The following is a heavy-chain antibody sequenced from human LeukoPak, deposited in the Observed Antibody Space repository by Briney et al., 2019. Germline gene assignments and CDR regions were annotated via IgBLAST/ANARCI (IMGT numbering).Heavy chain of an antibody. CDR2: MNIDGSEK. CDR3: ARGPVEWELLLDY. J-gene: IGHJ4*02. Sequence: GSLRLSCAASGFTFSSFWMGWVRQTPGKRLEWVANMNIDGSEKYYADSVKGRFSISRDNARNSVYLQMNSLRVDDTAVYYCARGPVEWELLLDYWGQGTLVTVSS. D-gene: IGHD1-26*01. V-gene: IGHV3-7*01. CDR1: GFTFSSFW.